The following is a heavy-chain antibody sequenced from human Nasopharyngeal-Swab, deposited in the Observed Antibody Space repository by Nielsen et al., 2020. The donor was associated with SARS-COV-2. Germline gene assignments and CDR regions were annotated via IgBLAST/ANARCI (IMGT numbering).Heavy chain of an antibody. D-gene: IGHD5-24*01. CDR1: GYSFTSYW. CDR2: IHPGDSDT. J-gene: IGHJ4*02. Sequence: GESLKISCKGSGYSFTSYWIDWVRQMPGKGLEWMGIIHPGDSDTRYSPSFQGQVTISADKSISTAYLQWSSLKASDTAMYYCARQALGRDGYINPDYWGQGTLVTVSS. V-gene: IGHV5-51*01. CDR3: ARQALGRDGYINPDY.